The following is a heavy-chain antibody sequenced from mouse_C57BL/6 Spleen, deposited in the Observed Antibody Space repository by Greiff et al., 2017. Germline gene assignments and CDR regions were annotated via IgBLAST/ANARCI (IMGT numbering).Heavy chain of an antibody. D-gene: IGHD1-1*01. Sequence: EVKLMESGGGLVKPGGSLKLSCAASGFTFSDYGMHWVRQAPEKGLEWVAYISSGRSTIYYADTVKGRFTISRDNAKNTLFLQMTSLRSEDTAMYYCARPALYYYGSSYVDYWGQGTTLTVSS. V-gene: IGHV5-17*01. CDR1: GFTFSDYG. J-gene: IGHJ2*01. CDR2: ISSGRSTI. CDR3: ARPALYYYGSSYVDY.